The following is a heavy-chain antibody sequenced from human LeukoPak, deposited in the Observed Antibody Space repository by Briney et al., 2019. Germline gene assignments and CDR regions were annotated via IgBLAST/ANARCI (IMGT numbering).Heavy chain of an antibody. Sequence: GSLRLSCAASGFTFSSYAMHWVRQAPGKGLEYVSAISSNGGSTYYANSVKGRFTISRDNSKNTLYLQMGSLRAEDMAVYYCAREAIAAAGPFDYWGQGTLVTVSS. CDR3: AREAIAAAGPFDY. CDR1: GFTFSSYA. D-gene: IGHD6-13*01. V-gene: IGHV3-64*01. J-gene: IGHJ4*02. CDR2: ISSNGGST.